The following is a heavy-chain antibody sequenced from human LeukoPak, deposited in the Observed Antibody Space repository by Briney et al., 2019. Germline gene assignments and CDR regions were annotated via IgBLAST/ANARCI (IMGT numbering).Heavy chain of an antibody. Sequence: KSSETLSLTCTVSGGAVNSYYWSFIRQTPGKGLEWIGYISHSGNTDYAPSLKSRVTMSLDTSKNQFSLKLTSVTAADTALYYCARDLQSHVVRGALPPDYWGQGTLVTVSS. D-gene: IGHD3-10*01. V-gene: IGHV4-59*02. CDR3: ARDLQSHVVRGALPPDY. CDR1: GGAVNSYY. CDR2: ISHSGNT. J-gene: IGHJ4*02.